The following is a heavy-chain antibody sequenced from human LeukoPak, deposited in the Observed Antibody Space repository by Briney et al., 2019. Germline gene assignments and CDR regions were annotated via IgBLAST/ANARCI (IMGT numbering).Heavy chain of an antibody. CDR3: ATGGGYPKAVDY. D-gene: IGHD3-22*01. Sequence: ASVKVSCKVSGYTLTELSMHWVRQAPGKGLEWMGGFDPEDGETIYAQKFQGRVTMTEDTSTDTAYMELSSLRSEDTAVYYCATGGGYPKAVDYWGQGTLVTVSS. CDR2: FDPEDGET. V-gene: IGHV1-24*01. CDR1: GYTLTELS. J-gene: IGHJ4*02.